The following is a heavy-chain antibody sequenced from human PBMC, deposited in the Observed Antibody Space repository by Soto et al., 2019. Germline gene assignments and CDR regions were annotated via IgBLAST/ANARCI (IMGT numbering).Heavy chain of an antibody. CDR1: GGSFSGYY. J-gene: IGHJ6*02. CDR3: ATGGLYSSSWYGYYYYGMDV. V-gene: IGHV4-34*01. CDR2: INHSGST. D-gene: IGHD6-13*01. Sequence: QVQLQQWGAGLLKPSETLSLTCAVYGGSFSGYYWSWIRQPPGKELEWIGEINHSGSTNYNPSLKSRVTISVDTSKNQFSLKLSSVTAADTAVYYCATGGLYSSSWYGYYYYGMDVWGQGTTVTVSS.